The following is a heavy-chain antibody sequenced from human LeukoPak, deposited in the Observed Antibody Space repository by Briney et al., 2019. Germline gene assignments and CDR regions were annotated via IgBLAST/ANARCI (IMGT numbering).Heavy chain of an antibody. CDR2: ISAYNGNT. CDR3: ARVMRLKGQWPVDY. D-gene: IGHD6-19*01. J-gene: IGHJ4*02. V-gene: IGHV1-18*01. CDR1: GYTFTSYG. Sequence: GASVKVSCKASGYTFTSYGISWVPQAPGQGLEWMGWISAYNGNTNYAQKLQGRVTMTRNTSISTAYMELSSLRSEDTAVYYCARVMRLKGQWPVDYWGQGTLVTVSS.